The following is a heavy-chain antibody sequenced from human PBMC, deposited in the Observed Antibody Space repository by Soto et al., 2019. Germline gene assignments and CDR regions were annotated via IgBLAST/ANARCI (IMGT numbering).Heavy chain of an antibody. D-gene: IGHD6-6*01. CDR1: GGTFSNYA. J-gene: IGHJ4*02. V-gene: IGHV1-69*01. Sequence: QVQVVQSGAEVKKPGSSVKVSCKASGGTFSNYAISWVRQAPGHGLEWVGGIIPLTETPVYAQTVQGRLTITADEITSAAYMELSSLSSDDTAVYYCAIGTRNSSTGDFWGQGNLVTVSS. CDR2: IIPLTETP. CDR3: AIGTRNSSTGDF.